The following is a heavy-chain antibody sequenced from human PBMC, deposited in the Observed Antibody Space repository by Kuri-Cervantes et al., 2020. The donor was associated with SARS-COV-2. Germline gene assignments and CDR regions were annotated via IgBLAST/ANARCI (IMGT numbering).Heavy chain of an antibody. Sequence: SETLSLTCAVSGGSISSSNWWSWVRQPPGKGLEWIGEIYHSGSTNYNPSLKSRVTISVDKSKNQFSLKLSSVTAADTAVYYCARGILAARPFIWFDPWGQGTLVTVSS. CDR2: IYHSGST. V-gene: IGHV4-4*02. CDR1: GGSISSSNW. D-gene: IGHD6-6*01. CDR3: ARGILAARPFIWFDP. J-gene: IGHJ5*02.